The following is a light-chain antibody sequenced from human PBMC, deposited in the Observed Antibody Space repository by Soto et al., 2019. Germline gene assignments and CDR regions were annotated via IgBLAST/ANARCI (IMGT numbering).Light chain of an antibody. Sequence: QLVLTQPPSASASLGASVTLTCTLSSGYRNYEVDWYQQRPGKGPRFVMRVGTGGIVGSKGDGIPDRFSVLGSGLNRYLTIKNIQEEDESDYHCGADHGSGSNFVVVFGGGTKVTVL. CDR3: GADHGSGSNFVVV. J-gene: IGLJ2*01. V-gene: IGLV9-49*01. CDR2: VGTGGIVG. CDR1: SGYRNYE.